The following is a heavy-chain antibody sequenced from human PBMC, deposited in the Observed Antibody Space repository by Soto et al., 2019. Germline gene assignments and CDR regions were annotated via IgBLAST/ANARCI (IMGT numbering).Heavy chain of an antibody. Sequence: QVQLVQSGAEVKKPGSSVKVSCKASGGTFSSYAISWVRQAPGQGLEWMGGIIPIFGTVNYAQKFQGRVTITADESTSTAYMELSSLSSEDTAVYYCARVVTVVKSFHYWYFDLWGRGTLVTVSS. V-gene: IGHV1-69*12. CDR1: GGTFSSYA. D-gene: IGHD2-21*02. CDR2: IIPIFGTV. J-gene: IGHJ2*01. CDR3: ARVVTVVKSFHYWYFDL.